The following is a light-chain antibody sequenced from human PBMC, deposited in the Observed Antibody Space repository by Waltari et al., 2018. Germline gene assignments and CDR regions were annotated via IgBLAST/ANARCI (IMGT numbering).Light chain of an antibody. J-gene: IGLJ1*01. V-gene: IGLV1-40*01. CDR3: QSFDSSLGGYV. Sequence: QSVLTQPPSVSGAPGQRVTISCTGTSSNIGAAYHAHWYQQLPGTAPKLLILANSNRPSGVPDRFSGSKSGTSASLAITGLQAEDEADYYCQSFDSSLGGYVFGTGTKVTVL. CDR2: ANS. CDR1: SSNIGAAYH.